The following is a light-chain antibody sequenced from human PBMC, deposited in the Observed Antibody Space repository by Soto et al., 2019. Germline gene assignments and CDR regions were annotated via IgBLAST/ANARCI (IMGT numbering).Light chain of an antibody. V-gene: IGKV3-11*01. J-gene: IGKJ2*01. CDR2: DAS. CDR1: QSISSF. Sequence: EIVLTQSPATLSLSPGERATLSCRASQSISSFLTWYQHKPGQAPRLLIYDASKRATGIPARFSGSGSGTDFPLTIIRLEPEYFGVYYCQQRSNWYTFGPGTKMEIK. CDR3: QQRSNWYT.